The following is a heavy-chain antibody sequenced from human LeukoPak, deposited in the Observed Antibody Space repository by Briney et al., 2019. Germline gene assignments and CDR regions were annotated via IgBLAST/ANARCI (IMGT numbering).Heavy chain of an antibody. CDR2: IIPILGIA. CDR3: ARAPNSSSWYSKYYFDY. CDR1: GGTFSSYA. Sequence: ASVKVSCKASGGTFSSYAISWVRQAPGQELEWMGRIIPILGIANYAQKFQGRVTITADKSTSTAYMELSSLRSEDTAVYYCARAPNSSSWYSKYYFDYWGQGTLVTVSS. V-gene: IGHV1-69*04. D-gene: IGHD6-13*01. J-gene: IGHJ4*02.